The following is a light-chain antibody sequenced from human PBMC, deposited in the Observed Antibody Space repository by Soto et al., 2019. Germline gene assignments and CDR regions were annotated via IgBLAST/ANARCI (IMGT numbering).Light chain of an antibody. Sequence: DMQMTQSPSSLSASVGDRVTITCQAIQDISNYLNWYQQKPGKAPKLLIYDASNLETGVPSRFSGSGSGTDFTFTISSLQPEDIATYYCQQYDNPSLTFGGGTKVDI. CDR3: QQYDNPSLT. V-gene: IGKV1-33*01. J-gene: IGKJ4*01. CDR2: DAS. CDR1: QDISNY.